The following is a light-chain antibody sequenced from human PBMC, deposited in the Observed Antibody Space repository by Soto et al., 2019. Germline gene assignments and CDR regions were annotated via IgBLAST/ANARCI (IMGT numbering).Light chain of an antibody. CDR2: KAS. Sequence: DIQMTQYPSTLSSSVGDRVTLTCRASQSVDGWLAWYQEKPGKAPKLLIYKASSLESGVPSRFSGSESGTAFTLTSSGLQPDDFASYYCQQYYPYRTFGQGTKVDI. CDR1: QSVDGW. J-gene: IGKJ1*01. V-gene: IGKV1-5*03. CDR3: QQYYPYRT.